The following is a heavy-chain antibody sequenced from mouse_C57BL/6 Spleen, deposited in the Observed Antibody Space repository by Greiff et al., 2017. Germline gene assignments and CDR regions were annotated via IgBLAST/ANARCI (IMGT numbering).Heavy chain of an antibody. CDR1: GFTFTDYY. CDR3: ARYYGNYYAMDY. J-gene: IGHJ4*01. V-gene: IGHV7-3*01. Sequence: EVQLVESGGGLVQPGGSLSLSCAASGFTFTDYYMRWVRQPPGKALEWVGYIRTKANGYTTEYSASVKCRFTISRDTCQIILYLQMNALRAEDSATYYYARYYGNYYAMDYWGQGTSVTVSS. D-gene: IGHD2-1*01. CDR2: IRTKANGYTT.